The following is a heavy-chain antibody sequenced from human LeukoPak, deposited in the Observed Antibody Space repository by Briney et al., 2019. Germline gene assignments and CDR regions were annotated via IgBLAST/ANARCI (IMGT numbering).Heavy chain of an antibody. CDR2: ISSGGTYV. CDR1: GFTFSSYS. J-gene: IGHJ3*02. D-gene: IGHD3-9*01. CDR3: ARASSKQLAGYLPDGFDI. V-gene: IGHV3-21*01. Sequence: GGSLRLSCAASGFTFSSYSMNWVRQAPGKGLEWVSSISSGGTYVYYADSVKGRFTISRDNAKNSLSLQMNSLRADDAAVYYCARASSKQLAGYLPDGFDIWGQGTMVTVSS.